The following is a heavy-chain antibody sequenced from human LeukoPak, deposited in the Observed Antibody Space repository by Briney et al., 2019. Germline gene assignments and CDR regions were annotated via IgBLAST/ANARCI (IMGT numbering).Heavy chain of an antibody. CDR1: GFTFSSYG. J-gene: IGHJ4*02. D-gene: IGHD4-23*01. V-gene: IGHV3-30*03. Sequence: GGSLRLSCAASGFTFSSYGMHWVRQAPGKGLEWVAVISYDGSNKYYAHSVKGRFTISRDNSKNTLYLQMNSLTTEDTAVYYCARGAHKWDDYGGSFDFWGQGTLVTVSS. CDR2: ISYDGSNK. CDR3: ARGAHKWDDYGGSFDF.